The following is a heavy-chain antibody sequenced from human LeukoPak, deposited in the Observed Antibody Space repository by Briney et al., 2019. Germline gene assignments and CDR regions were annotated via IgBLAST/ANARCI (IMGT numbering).Heavy chain of an antibody. CDR2: ISGSGGST. J-gene: IGHJ6*02. D-gene: IGHD6-13*01. CDR3: AKAISSRGYYYGMDV. CDR1: GFTFSSYA. Sequence: PGGSLRLSCAASGFTFSSYAMSWVRQAPGKGLEWVSAISGSGGSTYYADSVKGRFTISRDNSKNTLYLQMNSLRAEDTAVYYCAKAISSRGYYYGMDVWGQGTTVTVSS. V-gene: IGHV3-23*01.